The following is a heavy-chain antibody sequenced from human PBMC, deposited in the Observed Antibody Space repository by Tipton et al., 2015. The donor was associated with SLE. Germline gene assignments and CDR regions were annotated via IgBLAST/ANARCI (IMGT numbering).Heavy chain of an antibody. J-gene: IGHJ4*02. CDR1: GFTFSSYA. V-gene: IGHV3-30-3*01. Sequence: SLRFSCAASGFTFSSYAMHWVRQAPGKGLEWVAVISYDGSNKYYADSVKGRFTISRDNSKNTLYLQINSLRAEDTAVYYCARLLEHFDYWGQGTLVTVSS. CDR2: ISYDGSNK. CDR3: ARLLEHFDY.